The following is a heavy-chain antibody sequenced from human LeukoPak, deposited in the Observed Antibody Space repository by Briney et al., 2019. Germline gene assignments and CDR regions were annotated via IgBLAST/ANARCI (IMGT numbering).Heavy chain of an antibody. CDR2: INWNGGST. CDR3: ARDESGYSGYVRFDP. Sequence: PGGSLRLSCAASGFTFDDYGMSWVRQAPGKGLEWVSGINWNGGSTGYADSVKGRFTISRDNAKNSLYLQMNSLRAEDTAVYYCARDESGYSGYVRFDPWGQGTLVTVSS. D-gene: IGHD5-12*01. J-gene: IGHJ5*02. CDR1: GFTFDDYG. V-gene: IGHV3-20*04.